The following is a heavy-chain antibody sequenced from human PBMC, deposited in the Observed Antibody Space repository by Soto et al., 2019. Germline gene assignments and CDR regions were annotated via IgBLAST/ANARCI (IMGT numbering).Heavy chain of an antibody. CDR3: ARGGRIVDTGLGPYCCDAMDV. CDR2: FNPPGDTA. CDR1: GYTFTSYY. J-gene: IGHJ6*02. V-gene: IGHV1-46*01. D-gene: IGHD5-18*01. Sequence: ASVKVSGKASGYTFTSYYIHFLRRAPVKGLEWMGIFNPPGDTASYAQKLLGRVTMTRDQSTGTAYMELGSLRSEDTAVYYCARGGRIVDTGLGPYCCDAMDVGPQGSTVTVSS.